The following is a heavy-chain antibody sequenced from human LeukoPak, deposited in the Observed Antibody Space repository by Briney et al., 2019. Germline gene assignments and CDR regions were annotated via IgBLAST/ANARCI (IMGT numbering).Heavy chain of an antibody. CDR2: ISTSGST. V-gene: IGHV4-4*07. D-gene: IGHD1-26*01. Sequence: PSETLSLTCTVSGDSISSYSWTWIRQPAGKGLEWIGRISTSGSTSYNPSLKSRVTMSLDTSKNQFSLKLSSVTAADTAVYYCARHRIVGATYKTFDYWGQGTLVTVSS. CDR3: ARHRIVGATYKTFDY. CDR1: GDSISSYS. J-gene: IGHJ4*02.